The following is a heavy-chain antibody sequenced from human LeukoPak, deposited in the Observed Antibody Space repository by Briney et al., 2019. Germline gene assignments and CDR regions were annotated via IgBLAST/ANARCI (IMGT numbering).Heavy chain of an antibody. CDR2: IYSGGST. D-gene: IGHD2/OR15-2a*01. V-gene: IGHV3-66*01. Sequence: GGSLRLSCAASGFTVSSNYMSWVRQAPGKGLEWVSVIYSGGSTYYADSVKGRFTISRDNSKNTLYLQMNSLRAEDTAVYYCAKGQGPIEYPGFDYWGQGTLVTVSS. CDR1: GFTVSSNY. CDR3: AKGQGPIEYPGFDY. J-gene: IGHJ4*02.